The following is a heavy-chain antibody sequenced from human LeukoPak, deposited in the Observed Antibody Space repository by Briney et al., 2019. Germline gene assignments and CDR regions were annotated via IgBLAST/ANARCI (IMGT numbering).Heavy chain of an antibody. CDR3: ARGIYGGNSDAFDI. Sequence: SVKVSCKASGGTFSSYAISWVRQAPGQGLEWMGGIIPIFGTANYAQKFQGRVTITADESTSTAYMELSSLRSEDTAVYYCARGIYGGNSDAFDIWGQGTMVTGSS. CDR1: GGTFSSYA. D-gene: IGHD4-23*01. CDR2: IIPIFGTA. V-gene: IGHV1-69*13. J-gene: IGHJ3*02.